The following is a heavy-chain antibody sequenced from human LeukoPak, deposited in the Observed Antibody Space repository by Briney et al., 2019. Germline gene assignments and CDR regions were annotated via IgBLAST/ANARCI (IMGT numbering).Heavy chain of an antibody. V-gene: IGHV3-7*01. CDR1: GFTFSSYW. Sequence: GGSLRLSCAASGFTFSSYWMSWVRQAPGKGLEWVANIKQDGSEKYYVDSVKGRFTISRDNAKNSLYLQMNSLRAEDTAVYYCARELEYSSSNWFDPWGQGTLVTVSS. CDR2: IKQDGSEK. CDR3: ARELEYSSSNWFDP. D-gene: IGHD6-6*01. J-gene: IGHJ5*02.